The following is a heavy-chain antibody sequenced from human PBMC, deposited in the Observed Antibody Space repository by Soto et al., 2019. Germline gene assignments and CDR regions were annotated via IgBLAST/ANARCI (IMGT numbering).Heavy chain of an antibody. Sequence: PGGSLRLSCAASGFTFSDYYMSWIRQAPGKGLEWVSYISSSGSTIYYADSVEGRFTISRDNAKNSLYLQMNSLRAEDTAVYYCAAPWGDPATSPFDYWGQGTLVTVSS. CDR2: ISSSGSTI. CDR1: GFTFSDYY. D-gene: IGHD2-21*01. J-gene: IGHJ4*02. V-gene: IGHV3-11*01. CDR3: AAPWGDPATSPFDY.